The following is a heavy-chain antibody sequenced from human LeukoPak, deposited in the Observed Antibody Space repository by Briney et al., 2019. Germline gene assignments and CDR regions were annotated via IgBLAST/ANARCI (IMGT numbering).Heavy chain of an antibody. Sequence: SETLSLTCTVSDGSISSYYWSWIRQPAGKGLEWIGRIYTSGSTNYNPSLKSRVTMSVDTSKNQFSLKLSSVTAADTAVYYCARDLPYSYSENAFDIWGQGTMVTVSS. V-gene: IGHV4-4*07. J-gene: IGHJ3*02. CDR3: ARDLPYSYSENAFDI. D-gene: IGHD5-18*01. CDR1: DGSISSYY. CDR2: IYTSGST.